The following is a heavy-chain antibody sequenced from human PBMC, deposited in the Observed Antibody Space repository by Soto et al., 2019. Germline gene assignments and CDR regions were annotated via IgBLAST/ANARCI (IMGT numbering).Heavy chain of an antibody. Sequence: EVQLVESGGGLVKPGGSLRLSCAASGFTFTNAWMNWVRQAPGKGLESIGRIKSKTDGGTTDYTAPVKGRFIISRDDSINTLFLQMSSLQIEDTAVYYCVTDRLVWGQGTLVTVFS. J-gene: IGHJ4*02. CDR3: VTDRLV. CDR1: GFTFTNAW. V-gene: IGHV3-15*01. CDR2: IKSKTDGGTT. D-gene: IGHD2-2*01.